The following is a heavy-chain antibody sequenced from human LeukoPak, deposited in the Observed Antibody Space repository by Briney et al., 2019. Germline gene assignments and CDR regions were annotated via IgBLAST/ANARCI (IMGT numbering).Heavy chain of an antibody. D-gene: IGHD3-22*01. CDR1: GFTFSSYS. CDR2: ISSSSSYI. CDR3: AKATYYYDSSGSLGMDV. Sequence: TGGSLRLSCAASGFTFSSYSMNWVRQAPGKGLEWVSSISSSSSYIYYADSVKGRFTISRDNAKNSLYLQMNSLRAEDTAVYYCAKATYYYDSSGSLGMDVWGQGTTVTVSS. J-gene: IGHJ6*02. V-gene: IGHV3-21*01.